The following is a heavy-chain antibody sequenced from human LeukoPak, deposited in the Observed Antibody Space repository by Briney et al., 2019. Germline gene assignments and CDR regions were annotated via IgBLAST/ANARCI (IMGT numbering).Heavy chain of an antibody. Sequence: SETLSLTCAVYGGSFSGYYWSWIRQPPGKGLEWIGEINHSGSTNYNPSLKSRVTISVDTSKNQFSLKLSSVTAADTAVYYCARGSSAKNAFDVWGQGTTVTVSS. CDR3: ARGSSAKNAFDV. V-gene: IGHV4-34*01. CDR2: INHSGST. J-gene: IGHJ3*01. D-gene: IGHD3-10*01. CDR1: GGSFSGYY.